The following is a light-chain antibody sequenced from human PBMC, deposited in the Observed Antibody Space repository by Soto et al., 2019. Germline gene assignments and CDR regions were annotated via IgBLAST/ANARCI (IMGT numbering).Light chain of an antibody. J-gene: IGLJ1*01. CDR1: SSDVGGYNY. CDR2: DVI. V-gene: IGLV2-14*01. CDR3: SSYTSSSTYV. Sequence: QSVLTQPASVSGSPGQSITISCTGTSSDVGGYNYVSWYQQHPGKAPKLMIYDVINRPSGVFNRFSGSKSCNTASLTISGLQAEDEADYYCSSYTSSSTYVFGAGTKVTVL.